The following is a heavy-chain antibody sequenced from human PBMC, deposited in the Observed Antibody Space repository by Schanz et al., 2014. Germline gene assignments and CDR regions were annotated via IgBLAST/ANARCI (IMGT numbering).Heavy chain of an antibody. CDR3: ARVALPGYSSPRDAFDI. CDR1: GFNFISYS. Sequence: EVKMVESGGGLVKPGGSLRLSCAASGFNFISYSLNWVRQAPGKGLEWVSSISYGTSYIYYAESVKGRFTISRDNAKNSLYLQMNGLRAEDTAVYYCARVALPGYSSPRDAFDIWGQGTMVTVSS. J-gene: IGHJ3*02. D-gene: IGHD5-18*01. CDR2: ISYGTSYI. V-gene: IGHV3-21*01.